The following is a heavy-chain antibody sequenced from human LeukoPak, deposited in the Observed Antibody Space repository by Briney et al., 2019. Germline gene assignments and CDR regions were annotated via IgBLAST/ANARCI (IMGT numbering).Heavy chain of an antibody. D-gene: IGHD4-17*01. CDR2: INPNSGGT. V-gene: IGHV1-2*02. CDR1: GYTFTGYY. J-gene: IGHJ4*02. Sequence: GASVKVSCKASGYTFTGYYMHWVRQAPGQGLEWMGWINPNSGGTNYAQKFQGRVTMTRDTSISTAYMELSRLRSDDTAVYYCARSSDYGDYEAPDWGQGTLVAVSS. CDR3: ARSSDYGDYEAPD.